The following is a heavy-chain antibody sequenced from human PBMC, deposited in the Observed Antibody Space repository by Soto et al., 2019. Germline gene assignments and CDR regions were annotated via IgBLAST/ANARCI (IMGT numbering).Heavy chain of an antibody. Sequence: SETLSLTCTVSGGSIFSHYWGWIRQPPGKGLEYIGYIYYSGSTNYNPSLKSRVTISVDTSKNQFSLKLSSVTAADTAVYYCARFHSSSFSSYFDYWGQGTLVTVSS. CDR1: GGSIFSHY. D-gene: IGHD6-6*01. CDR2: IYYSGST. J-gene: IGHJ4*02. CDR3: ARFHSSSFSSYFDY. V-gene: IGHV4-59*11.